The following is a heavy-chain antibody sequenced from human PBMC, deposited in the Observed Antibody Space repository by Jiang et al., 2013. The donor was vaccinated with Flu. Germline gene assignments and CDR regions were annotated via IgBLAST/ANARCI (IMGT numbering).Heavy chain of an antibody. CDR3: TTGATLDAFDI. J-gene: IGHJ3*02. V-gene: IGHV3-15*01. Sequence: TDYAAPVKGRFTISRDDSKNTLYLQMNSLKTEDTAVYYCTTGATLDAFDIWGQGTMVTVSS. CDR2: T. D-gene: IGHD5-12*01.